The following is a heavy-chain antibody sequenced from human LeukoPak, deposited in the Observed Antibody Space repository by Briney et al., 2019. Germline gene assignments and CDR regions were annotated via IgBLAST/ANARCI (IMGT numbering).Heavy chain of an antibody. CDR2: INPNSGGT. D-gene: IGHD2-2*01. V-gene: IGHV1-2*02. J-gene: IGHJ3*02. CDR1: GYTFTGYY. Sequence: ASVKVSCKASGYTFTGYYMHWVRQAPGQGLEWMGWINPNSGGTNYAQKFQGRATMTRDTSISTAYMELSRLRSDDTAVYYCARIGYCSSTSCYSSNAFDIWGQGTMVTVSS. CDR3: ARIGYCSSTSCYSSNAFDI.